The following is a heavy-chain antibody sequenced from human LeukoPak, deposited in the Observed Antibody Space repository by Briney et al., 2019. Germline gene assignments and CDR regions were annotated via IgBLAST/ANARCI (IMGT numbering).Heavy chain of an antibody. CDR3: ARGIAAASGSSGY. Sequence: SETLSLTCAVYGGSFSGYYWSWIRQPPGKGLEWIGEINHSGSTNYNPSLTSRVTISVDQSKNQFSLKLSSVTAADTAVYYCARGIAAASGSSGYWGQGTLVTVSS. CDR1: GGSFSGYY. CDR2: INHSGST. D-gene: IGHD6-13*01. V-gene: IGHV4-34*01. J-gene: IGHJ4*02.